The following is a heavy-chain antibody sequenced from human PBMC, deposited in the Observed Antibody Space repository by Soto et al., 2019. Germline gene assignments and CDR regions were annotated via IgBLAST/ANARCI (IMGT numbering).Heavy chain of an antibody. V-gene: IGHV3-7*01. CDR3: ARENYLDAFDI. J-gene: IGHJ3*02. D-gene: IGHD3-10*01. Sequence: PWWCLRLSCAASGFTFISYWISWFRQAPGKGLEWVANIKQDGSEKYYVDSVNGRFTISRDNAKNSLYLQMNSLRAEDTAVYYCARENYLDAFDIWGQGTMVTVSS. CDR2: IKQDGSEK. CDR1: GFTFISYW.